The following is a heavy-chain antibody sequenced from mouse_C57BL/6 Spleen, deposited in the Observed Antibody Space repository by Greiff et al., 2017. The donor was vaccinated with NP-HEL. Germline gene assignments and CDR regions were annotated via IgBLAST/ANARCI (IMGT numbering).Heavy chain of an antibody. CDR1: GYTFTSYW. D-gene: IGHD1-1*01. CDR3: AREVLRNFDY. V-gene: IGHV1-69*01. J-gene: IGHJ2*01. Sequence: VQLHQPGAELVMPGASVKLSCKASGYTFTSYWMHWVKQRPGQGLEWIGEIDPSDSYTNYNQKFKGKSTLTVDKSSSTAYMQLSSLTSEDSAVYYCAREVLRNFDYWGQGTTLTVSS. CDR2: IDPSDSYT.